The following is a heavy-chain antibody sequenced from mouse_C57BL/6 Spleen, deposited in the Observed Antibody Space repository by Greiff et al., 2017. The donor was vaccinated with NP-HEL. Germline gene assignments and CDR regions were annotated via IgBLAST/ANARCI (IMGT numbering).Heavy chain of an antibody. V-gene: IGHV1-53*01. D-gene: IGHD2-1*01. CDR1: GYTFTSYW. CDR2: INPSNGGT. CDR3: AREDYGNYEDWYFDV. J-gene: IGHJ1*03. Sequence: QVQLQQPGTELVKPGASVKLSCKASGYTFTSYWMHWVKQRPGQGLEWIGNINPSNGGTNYNEKFKSKATLTVDKSSSTAYMQPSSLTSEDSAVYYCAREDYGNYEDWYFDVWGTGTTVTVSS.